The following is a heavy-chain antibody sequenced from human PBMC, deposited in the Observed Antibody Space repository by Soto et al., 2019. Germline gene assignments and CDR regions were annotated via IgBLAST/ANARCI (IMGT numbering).Heavy chain of an antibody. CDR2: IYYSGST. D-gene: IGHD6-6*01. CDR3: ARDRHNNFFDP. J-gene: IGHJ5*02. V-gene: IGHV4-31*03. Sequence: PSETLSLTCTVSGASMSSGGYYWTWIRQSPGKGLEWIGYIYYSGSTYYNLSLESRVAISLDTSRSQFSLTLHSVTAADTAIYYCARDRHNNFFDPWGQGTLVTVSS. CDR1: GASMSSGGYY.